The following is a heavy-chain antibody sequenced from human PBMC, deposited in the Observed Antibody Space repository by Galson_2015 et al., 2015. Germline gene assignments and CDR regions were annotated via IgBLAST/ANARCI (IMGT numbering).Heavy chain of an antibody. Sequence: CAISGDNVSSDSGAWNWIRQSPSRGLEWLGRTYYRSKWYNDYAESVKSRITINSDISKNQFSLQLNSVTPEDTAVYYCARDQGSSWYGAFDVWGQGTMVIVSS. J-gene: IGHJ3*01. CDR3: ARDQGSSWYGAFDV. CDR2: TYYRSKWYN. D-gene: IGHD6-13*01. V-gene: IGHV6-1*01. CDR1: GDNVSSDSGA.